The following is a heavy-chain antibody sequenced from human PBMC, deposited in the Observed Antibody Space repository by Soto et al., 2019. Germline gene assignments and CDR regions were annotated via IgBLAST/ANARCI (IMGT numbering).Heavy chain of an antibody. J-gene: IGHJ4*02. CDR1: GGSISSDY. CDR2: VYFPGNT. CDR3: ARGVGYTNHRFDS. Sequence: QVQLQESGPGLVKPSETLSLTCTVSGGSISSDYWSWIRQSQGKGLEWIGNVYFPGNTNYKPSPKSRVTISVYESKKRFSLMLKSVTAADTAVYFCARGVGYTNHRFDSWGQGTLVTVSA. D-gene: IGHD5-12*01. V-gene: IGHV4-59*01.